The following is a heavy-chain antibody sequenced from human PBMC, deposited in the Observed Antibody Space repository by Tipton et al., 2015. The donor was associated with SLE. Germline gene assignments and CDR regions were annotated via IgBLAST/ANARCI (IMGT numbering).Heavy chain of an antibody. CDR2: IYYSGST. Sequence: TLSLTCTVSGDSISSSTYYWSWIRQPPGKGLEWIGYIYYSGSTNYNPSLKSRVTISVDTSKNQFSLKLSSVTAADTAVYYCARDGPVDHDAFDIWGQGTMVTVSS. CDR1: GDSISSSTYY. V-gene: IGHV4-61*01. J-gene: IGHJ3*02. CDR3: ARDGPVDHDAFDI. D-gene: IGHD6-19*01.